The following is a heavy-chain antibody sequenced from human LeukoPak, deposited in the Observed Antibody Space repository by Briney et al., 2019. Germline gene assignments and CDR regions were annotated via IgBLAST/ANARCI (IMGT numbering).Heavy chain of an antibody. CDR1: GFTFDDYG. CDR2: INWNGGST. Sequence: GGSLRLSCAASGFTFDDYGMSWVRQAPGRGLEWVSGINWNGGSTGYADSVKGRFTISRDNAKNSLYLQMNSLRAEDTASYYCARVVTMVRGVPYYFDYWGQGTLVTVSS. J-gene: IGHJ4*02. CDR3: ARVVTMVRGVPYYFDY. D-gene: IGHD3-10*01. V-gene: IGHV3-20*04.